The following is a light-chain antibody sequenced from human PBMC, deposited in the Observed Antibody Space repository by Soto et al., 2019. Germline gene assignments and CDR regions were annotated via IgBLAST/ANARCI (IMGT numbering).Light chain of an antibody. V-gene: IGKV1-39*01. CDR2: AAA. J-gene: IGKJ1*01. CDR1: QSISSY. CDR3: HHSNSTPGT. Sequence: DIQMTQSPSALSASVGDRVTITCRASQSISSYLNWYPQNPGKVSKLLIYAAASLQSGIPSRFSGSRSGTDITLNISSLQPENFATYYSHHSNSTPGTVGQGTNLDSK.